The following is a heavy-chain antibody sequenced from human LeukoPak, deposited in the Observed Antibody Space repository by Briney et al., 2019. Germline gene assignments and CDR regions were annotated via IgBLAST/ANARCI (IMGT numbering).Heavy chain of an antibody. J-gene: IGHJ4*02. V-gene: IGHV4-39*01. CDR2: MYYSGRT. Sequence: PSETLFLTCTVSGGSISSSSYYWGWIRQPPGKGLEWIGSMYYSGRTYYNPSLKSRVTISVDTSKNQFSLKLSSVTAADTAVYYCARLRPSIGAAGTFDYWGQGTLVTVSS. CDR1: GGSISSSSYY. D-gene: IGHD6-13*01. CDR3: ARLRPSIGAAGTFDY.